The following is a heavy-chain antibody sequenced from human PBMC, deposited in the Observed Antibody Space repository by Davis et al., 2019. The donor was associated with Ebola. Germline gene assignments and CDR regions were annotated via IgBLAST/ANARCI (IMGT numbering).Heavy chain of an antibody. Sequence: AASVKVSCKASGYTFTSYAMHWVRQAPGQRLEWMGWINGGNGNTRYAQKFQGRVTITADESTSTAYMELSSLRSEDTAVYYCARRVYSRSGFDSWGQGTLVTVSS. D-gene: IGHD2-8*01. CDR3: ARRVYSRSGFDS. V-gene: IGHV1-3*01. J-gene: IGHJ4*02. CDR1: GYTFTSYA. CDR2: INGGNGNT.